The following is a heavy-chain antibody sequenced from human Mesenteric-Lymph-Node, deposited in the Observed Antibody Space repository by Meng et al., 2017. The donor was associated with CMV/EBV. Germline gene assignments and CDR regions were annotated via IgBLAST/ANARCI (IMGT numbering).Heavy chain of an antibody. CDR2: ISAYNGNT. Sequence: ASVKVSCKASGDTFTGYYVHWVRQAPGQGLEWMGWISAYNGNTNYAQKLQGRVTMTTDTSTSTAYMELRSLRSDDTAVYYCARDRIGEYYYYYGMDVWGQGTTVTVSS. V-gene: IGHV1-18*04. CDR1: GDTFTGYY. J-gene: IGHJ6*02. CDR3: ARDRIGEYYYYYGMDV. D-gene: IGHD3-3*01.